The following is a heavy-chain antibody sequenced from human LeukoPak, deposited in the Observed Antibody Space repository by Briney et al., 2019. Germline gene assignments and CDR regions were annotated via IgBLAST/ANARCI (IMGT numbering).Heavy chain of an antibody. D-gene: IGHD3-10*01. Sequence: MTSETLSLTCTVSGGSISSYYWSWIRQPPGKGLEWIGYVYYSGSANYNPSLKSRVTISVDTSKNQFSLKLSSVTAADTAVYYCARHEKLGQFDYWGQGTLVTVSS. V-gene: IGHV4-59*08. CDR2: VYYSGSA. CDR3: ARHEKLGQFDY. J-gene: IGHJ4*02. CDR1: GGSISSYY.